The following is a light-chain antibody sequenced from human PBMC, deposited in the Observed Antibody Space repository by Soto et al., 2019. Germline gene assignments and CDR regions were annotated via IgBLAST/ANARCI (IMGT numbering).Light chain of an antibody. CDR3: SSYAGSNNSYV. V-gene: IGLV2-8*01. Sequence: QSVLTQPPAASGSPGQSVTISCTGTSSDVGGYNYVSWYQQHPGKAPKRMIYEVSKRPSGVPDRFSGSKSGNTASLTVSGLQADDEADYYCSSYAGSNNSYVFGTGTKLTVL. J-gene: IGLJ1*01. CDR1: SSDVGGYNY. CDR2: EVS.